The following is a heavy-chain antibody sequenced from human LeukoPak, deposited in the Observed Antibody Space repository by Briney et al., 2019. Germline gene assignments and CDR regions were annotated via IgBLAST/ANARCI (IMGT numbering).Heavy chain of an antibody. V-gene: IGHV3-66*01. Sequence: GGSLRLSCAASGFTVRGNYMNWVRQAPGKGLEWVSVIYSGGSTYYADSVKGRFTISRDNSKNTLYLQMNSLRAEDTAVYYCAREGTWSYYYDYWGQGTLVTVSS. CDR2: IYSGGST. CDR3: AREGTWSYYYDY. J-gene: IGHJ4*02. D-gene: IGHD1-26*01. CDR1: GFTVRGNY.